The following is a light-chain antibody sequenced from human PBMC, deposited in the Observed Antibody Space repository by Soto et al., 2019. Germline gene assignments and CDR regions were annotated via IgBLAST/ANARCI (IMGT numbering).Light chain of an antibody. Sequence: EIVLMQSPGTLSLSPGERATLFCRASQSMKRRYLAWYQQKPGQAPRVLIYAASNRATGIPARFSGSGSGTEFTLTITSLQSEDFAVYYCQQYNDWPRTFGQGTKVDIK. CDR3: QQYNDWPRT. CDR1: QSMKRRY. J-gene: IGKJ1*01. V-gene: IGKV3D-15*01. CDR2: AAS.